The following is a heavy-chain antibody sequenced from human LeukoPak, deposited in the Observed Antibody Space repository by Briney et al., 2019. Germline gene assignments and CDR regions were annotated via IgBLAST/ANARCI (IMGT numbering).Heavy chain of an antibody. V-gene: IGHV1-69*05. CDR3: ARARSPSSGYLLRDHNWFDP. J-gene: IGHJ5*02. D-gene: IGHD3-22*01. Sequence: SVKVSCKASGGTFSSYAISWVRQAPGQGLEWMEGIIPIFGTANYAQKFQGRVTITTDESTSTAYMELSSLRSEDTAVYYCARARSPSSGYLLRDHNWFDPWGQGTLVTVSS. CDR2: IIPIFGTA. CDR1: GGTFSSYA.